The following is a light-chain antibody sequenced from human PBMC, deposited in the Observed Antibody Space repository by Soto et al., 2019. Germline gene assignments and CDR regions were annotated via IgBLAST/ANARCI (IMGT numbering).Light chain of an antibody. CDR2: KAS. CDR3: QQYNSYLYT. J-gene: IGKJ2*01. CDR1: QSISSW. Sequence: DIQMTQSPSTLSASVGDRVTITCRASQSISSWLAWYQQKPGKAPKLLIYKASSLESGVPSRFSGSGSGTEFTLTIRSLQPYDFATYYCQQYNSYLYTCGQGTKLEIK. V-gene: IGKV1-5*03.